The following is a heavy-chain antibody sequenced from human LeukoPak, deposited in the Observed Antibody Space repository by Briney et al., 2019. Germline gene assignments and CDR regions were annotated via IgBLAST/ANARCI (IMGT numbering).Heavy chain of an antibody. D-gene: IGHD4-17*01. CDR2: ITGDGSST. CDR3: ARDTGWYFDL. CDR1: GFALSGYW. J-gene: IGHJ2*01. Sequence: PGGSLRLSCAASGFALSGYWMHWVRQPPGKGLVWVSRITGDGSSTTYADSVKGRFTISRDNAKYTLYLQMISLRAEDTAVYYCARDTGWYFDLWGRGTLVTVSS. V-gene: IGHV3-74*01.